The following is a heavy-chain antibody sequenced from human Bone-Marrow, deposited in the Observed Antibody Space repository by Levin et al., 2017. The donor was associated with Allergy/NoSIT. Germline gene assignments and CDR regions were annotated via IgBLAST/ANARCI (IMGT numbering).Heavy chain of an antibody. CDR2: IWYDGSNK. Sequence: LSLTCAASGFTFSSYGMHWVRQAPGKGLEWVAVIWYDGSNKYYADSVKGRFTISRDNSKNTLYLQMNSLRAEDTAVYYCARRRDGYTNDYWGQGTLVTVSS. J-gene: IGHJ4*02. CDR3: ARRRDGYTNDY. D-gene: IGHD5-24*01. V-gene: IGHV3-33*01. CDR1: GFTFSSYG.